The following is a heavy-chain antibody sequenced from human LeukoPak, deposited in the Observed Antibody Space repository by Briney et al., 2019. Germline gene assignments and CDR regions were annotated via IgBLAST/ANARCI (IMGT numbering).Heavy chain of an antibody. CDR3: ARVPSDFWSGYFWD. Sequence: GGSLRLSCAASGFTFSSYSMNCVRQAPGKGLEWVSYISSISSTIYYADSVKGRFTISRDNAKNSLYLQMNSLRAEGPAVYYWARVPSDFWSGYFWDWGQGTLVTVS. J-gene: IGHJ4*02. CDR2: ISSISSTI. V-gene: IGHV3-48*04. CDR1: GFTFSSYS. D-gene: IGHD3-3*01.